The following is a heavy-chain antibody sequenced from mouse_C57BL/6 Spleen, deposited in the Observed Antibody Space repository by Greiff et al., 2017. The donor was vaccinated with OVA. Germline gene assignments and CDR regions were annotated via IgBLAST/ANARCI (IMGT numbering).Heavy chain of an antibody. CDR1: GYAFSSSW. V-gene: IGHV1-82*01. CDR3: ARGGTSGKRYAMDY. CDR2: IYPGDGDT. Sequence: VQLQQSGPELVKPGASVKISCKASGYAFSSSWMNWVKQRPGKGLEWIGRIYPGDGDTNYNGKFKGKATLTADKSSSTAYMQLSSLTSEDSAVYFCARGGTSGKRYAMDYWGQGTSVTVSS. J-gene: IGHJ4*01. D-gene: IGHD1-1*01.